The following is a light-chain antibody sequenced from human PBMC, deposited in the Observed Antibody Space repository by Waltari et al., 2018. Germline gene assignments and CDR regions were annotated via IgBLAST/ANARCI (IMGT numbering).Light chain of an antibody. CDR3: QSSDSRNTYVV. CDR2: TAS. Sequence: SYELTQPPSVSVPPGQTARIPGSGDALPKHTAYWYQQKPGQAPVMIIFTASERPSGIPERFSGSSSGTTVLLTISAVQAEDEADYYCQSSDSRNTYVVFGGGTKLTVL. J-gene: IGLJ2*01. CDR1: ALPKHT. V-gene: IGLV3-25*03.